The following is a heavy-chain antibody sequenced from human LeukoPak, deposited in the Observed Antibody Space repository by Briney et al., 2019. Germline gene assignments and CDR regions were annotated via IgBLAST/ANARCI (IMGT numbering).Heavy chain of an antibody. CDR2: IYPGDSDT. J-gene: IGHJ6*03. Sequence: GESLKISCKGSGYSFTSYWIGWVPQMPGKGLEWMGIIYPGDSDTRYSPSLQGQVTISANKSISTAYLQWSSLKASDTAMYYCARSYCSSTSCYNTGYYYYMDVWGKGTTVTVSS. V-gene: IGHV5-51*01. D-gene: IGHD2-2*02. CDR3: ARSYCSSTSCYNTGYYYYMDV. CDR1: GYSFTSYW.